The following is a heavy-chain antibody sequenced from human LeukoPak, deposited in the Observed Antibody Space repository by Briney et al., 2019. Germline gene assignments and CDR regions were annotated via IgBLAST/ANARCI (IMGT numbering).Heavy chain of an antibody. D-gene: IGHD6-19*01. V-gene: IGHV4-59*08. J-gene: IGHJ4*02. CDR1: GGSISSYY. CDR3: TAVALKGHLFDY. Sequence: PSETLSLTCTVSGGSISSYYWSWIRQPPGKGLEWIGYIYYSGSTNYNPSLKSRVTISVDTSKNQFSLRLSSVTAADTAVYYCTAVALKGHLFDYWGQGTLVTVSS. CDR2: IYYSGST.